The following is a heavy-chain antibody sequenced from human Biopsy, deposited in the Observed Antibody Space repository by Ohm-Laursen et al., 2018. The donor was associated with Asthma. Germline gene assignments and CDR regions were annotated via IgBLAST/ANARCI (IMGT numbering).Heavy chain of an antibody. D-gene: IGHD3-3*01. Sequence: SLRLSCTASGFTFRSYAMHWVRQAPGKGLEWVAVGGSYYDGGLKYYADSVNGRFTVSRDDSKNTLYLQMNSLRPNDTAVYYCARDVMEWYLPAFDFWGQGTLVTVSS. CDR1: GFTFRSYA. V-gene: IGHV3-30-3*01. J-gene: IGHJ4*02. CDR3: ARDVMEWYLPAFDF. CDR2: GGSYYDGGLK.